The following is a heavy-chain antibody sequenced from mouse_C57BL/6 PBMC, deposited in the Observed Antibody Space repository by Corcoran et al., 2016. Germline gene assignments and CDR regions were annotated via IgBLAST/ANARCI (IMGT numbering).Heavy chain of an antibody. CDR2: INTYSGVP. V-gene: IGHV9-3*01. CDR1: GYTFTTYG. CDR3: ARRGTGYYAMDY. J-gene: IGHJ4*01. Sequence: QIQLVQSGPELKKPGETVKISCKASGYTFTTYGMSWVKQAPGKGLKWMGWINTYSGVPTYADDFKGRFAFSLETSASTAYLQINNLKNEDTATYFCARRGTGYYAMDYWGQGTSVTVST.